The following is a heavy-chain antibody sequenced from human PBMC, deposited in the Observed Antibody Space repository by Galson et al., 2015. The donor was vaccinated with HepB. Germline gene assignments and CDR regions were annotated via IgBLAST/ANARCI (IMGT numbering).Heavy chain of an antibody. CDR3: ARDFGDYDGSGYPTDSF. CDR1: GYSFTNYA. CDR2: INTFTGNP. D-gene: IGHD3-22*01. Sequence: SVKVSCKASGYSFTNYAINWVRQAPGQGLEWMGWINTFTGNPTYAQDFTGRFVFSLDTSVSTSYLHISNLRAEDTTVYYCARDFGDYDGSGYPTDSFWGQGTLVTVSS. V-gene: IGHV7-4-1*02. J-gene: IGHJ4*02.